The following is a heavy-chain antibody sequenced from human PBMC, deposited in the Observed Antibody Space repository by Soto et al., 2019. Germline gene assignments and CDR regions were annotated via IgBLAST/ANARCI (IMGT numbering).Heavy chain of an antibody. J-gene: IGHJ6*02. Sequence: HPGGSLRLSCAASGFTFDDYAMHWVRQAPGKGLEWVSGISWNSGSIGYADSVKGRCTISRDNAKNSLYLQMNSLRAEDTALYYCVKVSEVVGLAYYYGMDVWGQGTTVTVSS. CDR1: GFTFDDYA. CDR2: ISWNSGSI. V-gene: IGHV3-9*01. CDR3: VKVSEVVGLAYYYGMDV. D-gene: IGHD6-19*01.